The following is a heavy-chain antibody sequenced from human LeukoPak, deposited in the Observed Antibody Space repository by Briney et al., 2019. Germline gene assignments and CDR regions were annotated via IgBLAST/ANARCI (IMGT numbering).Heavy chain of an antibody. V-gene: IGHV1-2*04. CDR2: INPNSGGT. CDR1: GYTFTGYY. CDR3: ARDEYCSGGSCYDDYYYYGMDV. Sequence: ASVKVSCKASGYTFTGYYMHWVRQAPGQGLEWMGWINPNSGGTNYAQKFQGWVTMTRDTSISTAYMELRSLRSDDTAVYYCARDEYCSGGSCYDDYYYYGMDVWGQGTTVTVSS. D-gene: IGHD2-15*01. J-gene: IGHJ6*02.